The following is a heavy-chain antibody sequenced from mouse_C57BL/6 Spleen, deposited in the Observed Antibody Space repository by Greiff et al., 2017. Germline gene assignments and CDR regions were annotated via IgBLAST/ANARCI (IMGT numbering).Heavy chain of an antibody. CDR1: GYSITSGYD. J-gene: IGHJ1*03. CDR3: ARGIGTIGYFDV. Sequence: EVQLVESGPGMVKPSQSLSLTCTVTGYSITSGYDWHWIRHFPGNNLEWMGYISYSGSTNYNPSLKSRISITHDTSKHHFFLKLNSVTTEDTATYYCARGIGTIGYFDVWGTGTTVTVSS. D-gene: IGHD4-1*01. CDR2: ISYSGST. V-gene: IGHV3-1*01.